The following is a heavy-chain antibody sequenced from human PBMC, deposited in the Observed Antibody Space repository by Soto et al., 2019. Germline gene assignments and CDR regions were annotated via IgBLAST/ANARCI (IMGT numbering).Heavy chain of an antibody. J-gene: IGHJ6*04. CDR2: INHSGST. V-gene: IGHV4-34*01. Sequence: SETLSLTCSVYGGSFSDYYWSWIRQPPGKGLEWTGEINHSGSTNYNPSLKSRVTISVHTSKNQFSLKLSSVTAADTAVYYCARARKGSGSDYYYHYGMDVWGKGITVTVSS. D-gene: IGHD3-3*01. CDR1: GGSFSDYY. CDR3: ARARKGSGSDYYYHYGMDV.